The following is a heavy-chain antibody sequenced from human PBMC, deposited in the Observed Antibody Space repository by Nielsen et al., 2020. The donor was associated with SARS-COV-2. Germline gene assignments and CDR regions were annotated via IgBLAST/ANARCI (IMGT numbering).Heavy chain of an antibody. D-gene: IGHD3-10*01. Sequence: GGSLRLSCAASGFTFSSYEMNWVRQAPGKGLEWVSGVSRTGFVLGYADSVKGRFTISRDTAKNSLYLQMNSLRPEDTALYYCAKDAYGSGSYLDHWGQGTLVTVSS. CDR3: AKDAYGSGSYLDH. CDR1: GFTFSSYE. CDR2: VSRTGFVL. J-gene: IGHJ4*02. V-gene: IGHV3-9*01.